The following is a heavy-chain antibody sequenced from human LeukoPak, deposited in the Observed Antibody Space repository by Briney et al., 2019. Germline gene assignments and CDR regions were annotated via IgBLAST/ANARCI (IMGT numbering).Heavy chain of an antibody. J-gene: IGHJ6*03. CDR2: IYPGDSDT. D-gene: IGHD6-6*01. V-gene: IGHV5-51*01. Sequence: GESLKISCKASVFSFTNYWIAWVRQKPGEGLEWMGNIYPGDSDTRYNPSFQGQVTISADTSIKTAYLQWSSLKASDTAIYYCARHRPKYSSSSEGAPYYYMDVWGKGTTVTVSS. CDR1: VFSFTNYW. CDR3: ARHRPKYSSSSEGAPYYYMDV.